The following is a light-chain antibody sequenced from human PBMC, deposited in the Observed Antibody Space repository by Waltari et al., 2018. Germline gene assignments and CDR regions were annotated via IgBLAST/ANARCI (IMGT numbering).Light chain of an antibody. CDR1: QGISSW. J-gene: IGKJ1*01. V-gene: IGKV1-12*01. CDR2: AAS. Sequence: IQMTQSPSSVPASVGDRVTIPFRASQGISSWLAWYQQKPGKAPKLLIYAASALQSGVPSRFSGSGSELHFTLTINNLQPEDFATYYCQQANSFPWTFGQGTKVEIK. CDR3: QQANSFPWT.